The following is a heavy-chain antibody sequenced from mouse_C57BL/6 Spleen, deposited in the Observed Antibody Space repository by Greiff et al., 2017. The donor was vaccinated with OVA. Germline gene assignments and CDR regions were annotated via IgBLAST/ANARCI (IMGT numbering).Heavy chain of an antibody. CDR1: GFTFSSYT. Sequence: EVQLMQSGGGLVKPGGSLKLSCAASGFTFSSYTMSWVRQTPEKRLEWVANISGGGSTTYYPDSVKGRFTITRDTTNNTLYMQMSSLRSEDAALYYCARVHGNSFAYWGQGTLVTVSA. V-gene: IGHV5-9*01. CDR2: ISGGGSTT. CDR3: ARVHGNSFAY. J-gene: IGHJ3*01. D-gene: IGHD2-1*01.